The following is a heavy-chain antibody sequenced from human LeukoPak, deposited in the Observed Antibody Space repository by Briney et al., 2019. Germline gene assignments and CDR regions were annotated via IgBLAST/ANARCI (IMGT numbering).Heavy chain of an antibody. CDR2: IYSGGST. D-gene: IGHD2-2*01. CDR1: GFTVSSNY. CDR3: ARTVVPAAMSPYYFDY. J-gene: IGHJ4*02. Sequence: GGSLRLSCAASGFTVSSNYMSWVRQAPGKGLEWVSVIYSGGSTYYADSVKGRFTISRDNSKNTLYLQMNSLRAEYTAVYYCARTVVPAAMSPYYFDYWGQGTLVTVSS. V-gene: IGHV3-53*01.